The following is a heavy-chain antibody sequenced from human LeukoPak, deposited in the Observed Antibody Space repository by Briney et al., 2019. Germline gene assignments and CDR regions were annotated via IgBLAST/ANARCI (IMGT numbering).Heavy chain of an antibody. CDR1: GYSFTSYW. CDR3: ARQTEPYDSSGYYYVD. J-gene: IGHJ4*02. CDR2: IYPGDSDT. Sequence: GESLKISCQGSGYSFTSYWIGWVRQMPGKGLEWMGIIYPGDSDTRYSPSFQGQVTISADKSISTAYLQWSSLKASDTAMYYCARQTEPYDSSGYYYVDWGQGTLVTVSS. V-gene: IGHV5-51*01. D-gene: IGHD3-22*01.